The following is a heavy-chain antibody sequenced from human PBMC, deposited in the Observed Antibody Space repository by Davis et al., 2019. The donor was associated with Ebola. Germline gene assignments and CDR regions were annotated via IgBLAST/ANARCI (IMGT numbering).Heavy chain of an antibody. CDR1: GGSISSSNW. J-gene: IGHJ5*02. CDR3: ARDQGWVAAANGFDP. D-gene: IGHD6-19*01. CDR2: IYHSGST. V-gene: IGHV4-4*02. Sequence: SETLSLTCAVSGGSISSSNWWSWVRQPPGKGLEWIGEIYHSGSTNYNPSLKSRVTISVDKSKNQFSLKLSSVTAADTAVYYCARDQGWVAAANGFDPWGQRTLVTVSS.